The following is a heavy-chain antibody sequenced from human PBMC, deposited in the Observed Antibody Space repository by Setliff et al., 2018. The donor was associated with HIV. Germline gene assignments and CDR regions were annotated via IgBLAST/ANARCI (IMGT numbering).Heavy chain of an antibody. V-gene: IGHV3-11*03. D-gene: IGHD3-10*01. J-gene: IGHJ4*02. CDR3: SSHYGSGTSH. CDR1: EFTFSDYC. Sequence: LSLTCAASEFTFSDYCMSWIRQAPGKGLEWVSSISTATSYTNYADSVKGRFTISRDNAKNSLYLQMNSLRAEDTAVYYCSSHYGSGTSHWGQGTLVAVSS. CDR2: ISTATSYT.